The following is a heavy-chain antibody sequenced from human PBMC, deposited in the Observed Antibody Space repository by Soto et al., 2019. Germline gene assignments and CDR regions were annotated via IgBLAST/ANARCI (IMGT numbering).Heavy chain of an antibody. CDR2: IRSKANSYAT. Sequence: EVQLVESGGGLVQPGGSLKLSCAASGFTFSGSAMHWVRQASGKGLEWVGRIRSKANSYATAYAASVKGRFTISRDDSKNTAYRQMNSLKTEDTAVYYCTRTTLIAARNYYYYGMDVWGQGTTVTVSS. J-gene: IGHJ6*02. CDR1: GFTFSGSA. CDR3: TRTTLIAARNYYYYGMDV. V-gene: IGHV3-73*02. D-gene: IGHD6-6*01.